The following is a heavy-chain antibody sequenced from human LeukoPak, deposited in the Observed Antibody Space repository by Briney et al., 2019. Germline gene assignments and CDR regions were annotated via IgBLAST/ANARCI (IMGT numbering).Heavy chain of an antibody. Sequence: GGSLRLSCAASGFTFSSYAMSWVRQSRGEGVEWVSAISGSGDSTYYEDSVKGRFTISRDNSKNTLYVQMNSLRDEDTAVYFCAKDRCTMVRGVFDAFDNWGQGTMVTVSS. V-gene: IGHV3-23*01. D-gene: IGHD3-10*01. CDR2: ISGSGDST. J-gene: IGHJ3*02. CDR1: GFTFSSYA. CDR3: AKDRCTMVRGVFDAFDN.